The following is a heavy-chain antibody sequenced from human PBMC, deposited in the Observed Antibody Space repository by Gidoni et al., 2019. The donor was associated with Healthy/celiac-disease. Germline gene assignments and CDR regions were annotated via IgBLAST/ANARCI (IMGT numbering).Heavy chain of an antibody. CDR1: GFTFSSYA. D-gene: IGHD2-2*01. CDR2: ISGSGGST. J-gene: IGHJ5*02. CDR3: AKDCVNIVVVPAPQATWFDP. V-gene: IGHV3-23*01. Sequence: EVQLLESGGGLVQPGGSLRLSCAASGFTFSSYAMSWVRQAPGKGLEWVSAISGSGGSTYYADSVKGRFTISRDNSKNTLYLQMNSLRAEDTAVYYCAKDCVNIVVVPAPQATWFDPWGQGTLVTVSS.